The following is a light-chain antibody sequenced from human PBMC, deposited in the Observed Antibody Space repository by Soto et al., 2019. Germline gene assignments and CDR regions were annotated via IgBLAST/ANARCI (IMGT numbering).Light chain of an antibody. V-gene: IGLV1-40*01. Sequence: QSVLTQPPSVSGAPGQRVTISCTGSSSNIGAGYAVHWYQQLPGTAPRLVIYDDSNRPSGVPDRFSGSKSGSSASLAITGLQAEDEADYYCQSYDSSLSGSGVFGGGTQLTVL. J-gene: IGLJ3*02. CDR1: SSNIGAGYA. CDR3: QSYDSSLSGSGV. CDR2: DDS.